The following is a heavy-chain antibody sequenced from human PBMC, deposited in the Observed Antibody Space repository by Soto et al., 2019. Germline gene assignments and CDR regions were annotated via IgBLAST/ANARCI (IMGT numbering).Heavy chain of an antibody. CDR2: ISGSGGHI. CDR3: AREWGYYGLDV. CDR1: GFTFGNYA. V-gene: IGHV3-23*01. J-gene: IGHJ6*02. D-gene: IGHD1-26*01. Sequence: GGSLRLSCAASGFTFGNYAMSWVRQTPGKGLEWVSSISGSGGHIYYTDSVKGRFTISRDNSKNTLFLQMNSLRAEDTAVYYCAREWGYYGLDVWGQGTTVTVSS.